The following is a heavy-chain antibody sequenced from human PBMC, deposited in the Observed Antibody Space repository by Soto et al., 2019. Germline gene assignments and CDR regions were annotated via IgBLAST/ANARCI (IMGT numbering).Heavy chain of an antibody. D-gene: IGHD6-13*01. Sequence: ASETLSLTCIVSGDSITTGGYYWSWIRQHPGKGLEWIGYIYYSGNTYYNPSLKSRVIISVDTSKNQFSLKLSSVAAADTAVYYCARGGAAADNWFDPWGQGTLVTVSS. CDR2: IYYSGNT. V-gene: IGHV4-31*03. CDR1: GDSITTGGYY. CDR3: ARGGAAADNWFDP. J-gene: IGHJ5*02.